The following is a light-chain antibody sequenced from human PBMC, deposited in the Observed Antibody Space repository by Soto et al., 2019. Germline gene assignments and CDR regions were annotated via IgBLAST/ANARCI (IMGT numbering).Light chain of an antibody. CDR2: STN. V-gene: IGLV8-61*01. J-gene: IGLJ3*02. Sequence: QTVVTQEPSFSVSPGGTVTLTGGFKSGSVSSSNYASWYQQTPGQPPRTVIYSTNIRSSGVPDRFSGSILGNKAALTITGAQAEYECDYYCVLYLGSGISVFGGGTKVTVL. CDR3: VLYLGSGISV. CDR1: SGSVSSSNY.